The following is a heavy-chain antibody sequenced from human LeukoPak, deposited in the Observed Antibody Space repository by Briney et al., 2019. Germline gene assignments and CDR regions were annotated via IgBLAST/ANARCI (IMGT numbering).Heavy chain of an antibody. CDR3: ARDDYYDSSGYYGFDY. D-gene: IGHD3-22*01. Sequence: GGTLRLSCAASGFTFSSYEMNWVRQAPGKGLEWVSYMSSSGNSIYYADSVKGRFTISRDNAKNSLYLQMNSLRAEDTAVYYCARDDYYDSSGYYGFDYWGQGTLVTVSS. J-gene: IGHJ4*02. V-gene: IGHV3-48*03. CDR1: GFTFSSYE. CDR2: MSSSGNSI.